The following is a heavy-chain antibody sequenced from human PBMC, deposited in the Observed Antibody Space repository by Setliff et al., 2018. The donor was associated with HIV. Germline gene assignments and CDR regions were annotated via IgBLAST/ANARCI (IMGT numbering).Heavy chain of an antibody. CDR2: IHTTGST. V-gene: IGHV4-61*09. Sequence: SETLSLTCSVSGDSISSGSYYWSWIRLPAGKGLEWIGQIHTTGSTNYNPSLKSRVTISVDTSKNQFSLKLSSVTAADTAVYYCARHRYYDILFDPWGQGTLVTVSS. D-gene: IGHD3-9*01. CDR3: ARHRYYDILFDP. J-gene: IGHJ5*02. CDR1: GDSISSGSYY.